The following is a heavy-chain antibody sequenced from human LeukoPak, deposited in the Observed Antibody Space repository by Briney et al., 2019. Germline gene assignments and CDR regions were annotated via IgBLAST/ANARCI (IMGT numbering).Heavy chain of an antibody. D-gene: IGHD2-2*01. CDR2: IVVGSGNT. V-gene: IGHV1-58*01. Sequence: SVKVSCKASGFTFTSSAVQWVRQARGQCLEWIGWIVVGSGNTNYAQKFQERVTITRDMSTSTAYMELSSLRSEDTAVYYCAAIKGYCSSTSCYLGSFDIWGQGTMVTVSS. J-gene: IGHJ3*02. CDR3: AAIKGYCSSTSCYLGSFDI. CDR1: GFTFTSSA.